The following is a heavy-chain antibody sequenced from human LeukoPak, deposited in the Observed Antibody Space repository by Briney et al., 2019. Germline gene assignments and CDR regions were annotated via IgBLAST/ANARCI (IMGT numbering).Heavy chain of an antibody. CDR3: ASVLRELLGYNWFDP. Sequence: SGTLSLTCAVSGGSISSSNWWSWVRQPPGKGLEWIGEIYHSGSTNYNPSLKSRVTISVDNSKNQFSLKLSSVTAADTAVYYCASVLRELLGYNWFDPWGQGTLVTVSS. V-gene: IGHV4-4*02. CDR2: IYHSGST. J-gene: IGHJ5*02. CDR1: GGSISSSNW. D-gene: IGHD3-10*01.